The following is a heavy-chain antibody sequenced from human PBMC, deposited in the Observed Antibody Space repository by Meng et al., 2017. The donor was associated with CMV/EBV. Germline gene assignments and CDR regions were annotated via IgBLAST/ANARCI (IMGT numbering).Heavy chain of an antibody. CDR3: ARVGRTSCYDY. D-gene: IGHD2-2*01. CDR2: IYYSGST. V-gene: IGHV4-30-4*08. Sequence: HESGPGLVKPSQTPSLTCSCLWWSISSGDYYWSWIRQPPGKGLEWIGYIYYSGSTYYNPSLKSRVTISVDTSKNQFSLKLSSVTAADTAVYYCARVGRTSCYDYWGQGTLVTVSS. CDR1: WSISSGDYY. J-gene: IGHJ4*02.